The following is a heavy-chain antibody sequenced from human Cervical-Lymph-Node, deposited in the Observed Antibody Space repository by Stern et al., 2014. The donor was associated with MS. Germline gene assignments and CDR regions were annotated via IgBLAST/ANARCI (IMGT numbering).Heavy chain of an antibody. CDR3: ARGTVVNTADF. Sequence: EVQLVESGGALVQPGGSLRLSCAASGFTVSNNYMNWVRQAPGKGLDWVSIIYPDGRTFYPESLRGRFTISRDISKNTVYLQMNSLRTEDTALYYCARGTVVNTADFWGQGTLVTVSS. CDR1: GFTVSNNY. J-gene: IGHJ4*02. D-gene: IGHD4/OR15-4a*01. CDR2: IYPDGRT. V-gene: IGHV3-66*02.